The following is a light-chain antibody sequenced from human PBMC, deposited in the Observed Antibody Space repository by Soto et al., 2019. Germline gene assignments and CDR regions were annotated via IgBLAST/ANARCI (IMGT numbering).Light chain of an antibody. V-gene: IGKV3-20*01. J-gene: IGKJ4*01. CDR3: QHYGSSPLT. Sequence: EIVLTQSPGTLSLPPRERATLSCWASQSVTSNYLAWYQQKPGQAPRLLIFGASIRVTGIPDRFSGSGSGTDFTLTISRLEPEDFAVYYCQHYGSSPLTFGGGAKV. CDR1: QSVTSNY. CDR2: GAS.